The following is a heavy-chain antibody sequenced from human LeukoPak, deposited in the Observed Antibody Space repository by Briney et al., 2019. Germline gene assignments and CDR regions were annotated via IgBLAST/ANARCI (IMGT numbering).Heavy chain of an antibody. V-gene: IGHV3-23*01. CDR3: ARAFGTMVRGVIIPHWFDP. D-gene: IGHD3-10*01. CDR2: ITVNGGDI. CDR1: TFAINIYA. J-gene: IGHJ5*02. Sequence: GGSLRLSCTPSTFAINIYAMTWVRQAPGKGLEWVSSITVNGGDIYYADSVRGRFTISRDNAKNSLYLQMNSLRADDTAVYYCARAFGTMVRGVIIPHWFDPWGQGTLVTVSS.